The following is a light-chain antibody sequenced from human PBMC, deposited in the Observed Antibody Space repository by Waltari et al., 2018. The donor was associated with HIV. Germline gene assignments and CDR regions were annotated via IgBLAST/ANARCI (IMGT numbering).Light chain of an antibody. CDR3: CSFAGDKDGQISTYV. Sequence: QSALTQPASVSGSLGQSVSISCTGTSGDIGKHNVVSWYLQRPGTVPKLLIFEVNKRPSGICSRFFVSKSGDSASLKISGLQSDDEGVYYCCSFAGDKDGQISTYVFGTGTTVIV. V-gene: IGLV2-23*02. J-gene: IGLJ1*01. CDR2: EVN. CDR1: SGDIGKHNV.